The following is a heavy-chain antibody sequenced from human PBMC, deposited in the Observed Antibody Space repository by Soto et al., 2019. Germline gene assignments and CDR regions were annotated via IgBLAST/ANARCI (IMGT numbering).Heavy chain of an antibody. V-gene: IGHV3-23*01. CDR2: ISTSGGNT. Sequence: SLRLSWGAAEVKFRGRAMSWVSQTQEKGLEWVSAISTSGGNTLYADSVKGRFTISRDNSKNTLFLQMSSLRAEDTAVYFCAAEEGAVFSSTYDAFDIWGQGTMVTVS. D-gene: IGHD6-19*01. CDR1: EVKFRGRA. CDR3: AAEEGAVFSSTYDAFDI. J-gene: IGHJ3*02.